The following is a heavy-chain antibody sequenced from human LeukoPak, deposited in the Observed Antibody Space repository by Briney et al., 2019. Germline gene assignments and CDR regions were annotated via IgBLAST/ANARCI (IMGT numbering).Heavy chain of an antibody. V-gene: IGHV4-39*01. CDR2: VLFTGSA. J-gene: IGHJ6*02. Sequence: PSETLSLTCTVSGGSISNGLYYWVWLRQPPGKGLEWFGSVLFTGSACVNPPLHSRVTMSVDTTKNQFSLKLRSVSAGDTAVYYCARRGSGNGGTYAGMDVWGQGTTVTVFS. D-gene: IGHD4/OR15-4a*01. CDR3: ARRGSGNGGTYAGMDV. CDR1: GGSISNGLYY.